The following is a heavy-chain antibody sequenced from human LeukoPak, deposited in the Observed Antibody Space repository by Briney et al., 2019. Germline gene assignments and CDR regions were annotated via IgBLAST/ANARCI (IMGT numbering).Heavy chain of an antibody. D-gene: IGHD5-24*01. Sequence: PGGSLRLSCAASGFTFSSYGMHWVREAPGKGLEWVAFIRYDGSNKYYADSVKGRFTISRDNSKNTLYLQMNSLRAEDTAVYYCAKDHGYNLSDVDYWGQGTLVTVSS. CDR2: IRYDGSNK. V-gene: IGHV3-30*02. CDR3: AKDHGYNLSDVDY. J-gene: IGHJ4*02. CDR1: GFTFSSYG.